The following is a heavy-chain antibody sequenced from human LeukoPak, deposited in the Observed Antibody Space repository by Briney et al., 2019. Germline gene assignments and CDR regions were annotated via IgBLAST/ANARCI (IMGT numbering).Heavy chain of an antibody. CDR2: INWNGGST. CDR3: ARVALVSGPSYGSESEAADY. CDR1: GYSISSGYY. D-gene: IGHD3-10*01. Sequence: ETLSLTCTVSGYSISSGYYWGWIRQPPGKGLEWVSGINWNGGSTGYADSVKGRFTISRDNAKNSLYLQMNSLRAEDTAVYYCARVALVSGPSYGSESEAADYWGQGTLVTVSS. V-gene: IGHV3-20*04. J-gene: IGHJ4*02.